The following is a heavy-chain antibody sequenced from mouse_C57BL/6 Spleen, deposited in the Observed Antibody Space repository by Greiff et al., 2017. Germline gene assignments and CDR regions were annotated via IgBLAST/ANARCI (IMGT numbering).Heavy chain of an antibody. CDR2: ISDGGSYT. CDR1: GFTFSSYA. Sequence: DVKLVDSGGGLVKPGGSLKLSCAASGFTFSSYAMSWVRQTPEKRLEWVATISDGGSYTYYPDNVKGRFTISRDNAKNNLYLQMSHLKSEDTAMYYCARVGNYNFWYFDVWGTGTTVTVAS. V-gene: IGHV5-4*03. CDR3: ARVGNYNFWYFDV. J-gene: IGHJ1*03. D-gene: IGHD2-1*01.